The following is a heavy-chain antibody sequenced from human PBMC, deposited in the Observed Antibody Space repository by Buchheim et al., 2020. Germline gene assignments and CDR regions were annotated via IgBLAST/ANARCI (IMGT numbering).Heavy chain of an antibody. CDR3: AREIGYGVFDY. CDR2: ISYDGNEK. V-gene: IGHV3-33*05. CDR1: GFTFINYG. J-gene: IGHJ4*02. Sequence: QVQLVESGGSVVQPGRSLRLSCAASGFTFINYGIHWVRQAPGKGLEWVAVISYDGNEKYYADSVKGRFSISRDNAKNSLYLQMNSLRAEDTAVYYCAREIGYGVFDYWGQGTL. D-gene: IGHD5-12*01.